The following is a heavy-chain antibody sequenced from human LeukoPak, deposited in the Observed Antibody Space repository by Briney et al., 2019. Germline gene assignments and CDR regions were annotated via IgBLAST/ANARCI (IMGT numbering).Heavy chain of an antibody. J-gene: IGHJ4*02. Sequence: SETLSLTCTVSGGSISSGGYYWSWIRQHPGKGLEWIGYIYYSGSTNYNPSLKSRVTISVDTSKNQFSLKLSSVTAADTAVYYCARITMIVVVDYWGQGTLVTVSS. CDR3: ARITMIVVVDY. V-gene: IGHV4-30-4*08. CDR2: IYYSGST. D-gene: IGHD3-22*01. CDR1: GGSISSGGYY.